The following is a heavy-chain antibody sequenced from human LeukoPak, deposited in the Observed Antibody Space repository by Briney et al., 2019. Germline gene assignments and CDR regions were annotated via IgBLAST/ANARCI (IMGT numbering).Heavy chain of an antibody. Sequence: HPGGSLRLSCAASGFTFSTYAMNWVRQAPGKGLEWVSAISPIGSRTYYADSVKGRFTISRDNSKNTLYLLMNSLRAGDTAIYYCAKASTVLKPIDSWGQGTLVTVSS. CDR2: ISPIGSRT. J-gene: IGHJ4*02. D-gene: IGHD1-14*01. CDR1: GFTFSTYA. V-gene: IGHV3-23*01. CDR3: AKASTVLKPIDS.